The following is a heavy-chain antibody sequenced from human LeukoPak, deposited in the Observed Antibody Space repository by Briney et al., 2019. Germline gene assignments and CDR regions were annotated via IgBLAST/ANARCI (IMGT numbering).Heavy chain of an antibody. CDR2: IKSETDGATT. CDR1: GFTFSSYA. CDR3: ATDSATYYSSGWYDPRFDS. J-gene: IGHJ5*01. Sequence: PGGSLRLSCAASGFTFSSYAMNWVRQAPGKGLEWVGRIKSETDGATTDYAAPVKGRFSISRDDSQDTLYLQMNRLKIEDTAVYYCATDSATYYSSGWYDPRFDSWGQGTLVTVSS. V-gene: IGHV3-15*01. D-gene: IGHD6-19*01.